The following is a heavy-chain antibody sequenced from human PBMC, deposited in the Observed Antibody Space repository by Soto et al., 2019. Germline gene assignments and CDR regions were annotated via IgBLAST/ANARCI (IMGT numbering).Heavy chain of an antibody. CDR3: ARDAAFNRFAY. D-gene: IGHD6-13*01. CDR2: IKEDGSET. CDR1: GFTFSDFW. Sequence: GGSLRLSCAASGFTFSDFWMSWVRQAPGKGLEWVANIKEDGSETNYVDSVKGRFTISRDNAKNSLFLQMNSLRAEDTAVYYCARDAAFNRFAYWGQGTLVTVSS. J-gene: IGHJ4*02. V-gene: IGHV3-7*01.